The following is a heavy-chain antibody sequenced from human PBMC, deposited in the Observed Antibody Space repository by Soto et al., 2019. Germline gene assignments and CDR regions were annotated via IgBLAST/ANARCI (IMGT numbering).Heavy chain of an antibody. CDR2: ISDSGDGA. V-gene: IGHV3-23*01. CDR3: AKGRRPFCSGGTCYWTDDY. D-gene: IGHD2-15*01. CDR1: GITFSTYP. Sequence: EVQLLESGGGVVQPGGSLRLACEASGITFSTYPMSWVRQAPGKGLEWVSAISDSGDGAYYADSVKGRFTISRDNSKNTLYLQMNALRAADTAFYYCAKGRRPFCSGGTCYWTDDYWGQGTLVTVSS. J-gene: IGHJ4*02.